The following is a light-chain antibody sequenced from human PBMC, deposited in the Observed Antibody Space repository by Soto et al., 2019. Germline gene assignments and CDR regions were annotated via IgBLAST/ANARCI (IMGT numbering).Light chain of an antibody. CDR3: QQYNNWPPT. CDR2: NVF. J-gene: IGKJ5*01. CDR1: TGAVTS. V-gene: IGKV3-15*01. Sequence: SLTVSPGGTVTLTCGSSTGAVTSGHYPYWYQQKPGQAPRLLIYNVFTTATGIPARFSGSGSGTEFTLTISSLQSEDFAVYYCQQYNNWPPTFGRGTRLEIK.